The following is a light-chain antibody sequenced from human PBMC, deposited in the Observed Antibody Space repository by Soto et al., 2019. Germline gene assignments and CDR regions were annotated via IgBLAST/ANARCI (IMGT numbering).Light chain of an antibody. CDR3: SSYTIPTTVV. CDR1: SSDVGGFDY. J-gene: IGLJ2*01. CDR2: DVG. V-gene: IGLV2-14*03. Sequence: QSVLTQPASVSGSLGQSITISCTGTSSDVGGFDYVSWYQQHPDNAPKLIIFDVGDRPSGVSYRFSGSKSGNTASLTISGLQADDEADYYCSSYTIPTTVVFGGGTQLTVL.